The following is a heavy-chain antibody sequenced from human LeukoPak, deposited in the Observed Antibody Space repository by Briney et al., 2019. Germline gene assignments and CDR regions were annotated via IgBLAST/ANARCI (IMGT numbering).Heavy chain of an antibody. CDR2: ISYDGRNK. CDR1: GFTFSSYG. J-gene: IGHJ6*02. CDR3: AKDGPGAALAGGMDV. Sequence: GRSLRLSCAASGFTFSSYGMHWVRQAPGKGLEWVAVISYDGRNKYYADSVKGRFTISRDNSKNTLYLQMNSLRAEDTAVYYCAKDGPGAALAGGMDVWGQGTTVTVSS. V-gene: IGHV3-30*18. D-gene: IGHD3-10*01.